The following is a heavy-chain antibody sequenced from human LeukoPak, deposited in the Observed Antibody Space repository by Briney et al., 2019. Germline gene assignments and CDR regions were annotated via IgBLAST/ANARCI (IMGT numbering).Heavy chain of an antibody. CDR3: AKDQPYGDQSFDY. CDR1: GFTFDDYA. Sequence: GGSLRLSCAASGFTFDDYAMHWVRQAPGKGLEWVSGISWNSGSIGYADSVKGRFTISRDNAKNSLYLQMNSLRAEDTALYYCAKDQPYGDQSFDYWGQGTLVTVSP. D-gene: IGHD4-17*01. J-gene: IGHJ4*02. CDR2: ISWNSGSI. V-gene: IGHV3-9*01.